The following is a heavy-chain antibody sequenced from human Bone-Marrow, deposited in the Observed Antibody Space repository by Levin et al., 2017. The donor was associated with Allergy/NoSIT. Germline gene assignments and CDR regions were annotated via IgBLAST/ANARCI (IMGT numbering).Heavy chain of an antibody. CDR1: GGTFSSYA. CDR2: IIPIFGTA. Sequence: SVKVSCKASGGTFSSYAISWVRQAPGQGLEWMGGIIPIFGTANYAQKFQGRVTITADESTSTAYMELSSLRSEDTAVYYCARGIAAGPLGAFDIWGQGTMVTVSS. D-gene: IGHD6-13*01. V-gene: IGHV1-69*13. CDR3: ARGIAAGPLGAFDI. J-gene: IGHJ3*02.